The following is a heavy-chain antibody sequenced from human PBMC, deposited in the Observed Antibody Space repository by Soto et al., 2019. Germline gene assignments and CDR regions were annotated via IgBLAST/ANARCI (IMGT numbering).Heavy chain of an antibody. Sequence: SQTLSLTCAISGDSVSSNSAAWNWIRQSPSRGLEWLGRTYYRYKWYNDYAVSVKSRLTINPDTSKNQFSLQLNSVTPEDTAVYYCARSDWGKSYYYYGMDVWGQGTTVTVSS. J-gene: IGHJ6*02. D-gene: IGHD7-27*01. V-gene: IGHV6-1*01. CDR2: TYYRYKWYN. CDR3: ARSDWGKSYYYYGMDV. CDR1: GDSVSSNSAA.